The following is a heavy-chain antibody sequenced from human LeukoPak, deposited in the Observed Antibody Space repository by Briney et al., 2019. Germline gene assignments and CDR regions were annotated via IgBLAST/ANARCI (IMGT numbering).Heavy chain of an antibody. J-gene: IGHJ6*03. Sequence: GGSLRLSCAASGFTLSSYAMSWVRQGPGKGLEWVSAISVSGNTYHADSVKGRFTISRDSSKNTLYLQMNSLRAGDAAVYYCTRAPVISGPYGSGTYYLDVWGEGTTVTVSS. CDR1: GFTLSSYA. CDR2: ISVSGNT. CDR3: TRAPVISGPYGSGTYYLDV. V-gene: IGHV3-23*01. D-gene: IGHD3-10*01.